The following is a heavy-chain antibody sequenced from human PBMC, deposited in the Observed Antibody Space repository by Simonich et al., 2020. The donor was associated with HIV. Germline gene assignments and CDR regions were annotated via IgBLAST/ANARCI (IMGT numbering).Heavy chain of an antibody. J-gene: IGHJ5*02. V-gene: IGHV4-34*01. Sequence: QVQLQQWGAGLLKPSETLSLTCAVYGGSFINYYWSWIRQPPGKGLGWIGEVNHSGSTRYNPSLKSRVTISVDTSKNQFSLKLSSVTAADTAFYYCARHMCSVISCSEGYNWFDPWGQGTQVIVSS. CDR1: GGSFINYY. CDR2: VNHSGST. CDR3: ARHMCSVISCSEGYNWFDP. D-gene: IGHD2-2*01.